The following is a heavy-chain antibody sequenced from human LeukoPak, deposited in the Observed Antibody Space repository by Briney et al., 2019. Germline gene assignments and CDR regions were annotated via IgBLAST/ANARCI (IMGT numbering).Heavy chain of an antibody. D-gene: IGHD2-2*01. J-gene: IGHJ4*02. CDR3: AKDPDYCSSTSCYVDY. Sequence: GGSLRLSCAASGFTFSSYAMSWVRQAPGKGLEWVSAISGSGGSTYYADSVKGRLTISRDNSKNTLYLQMNSLRAEDTAVYYCAKDPDYCSSTSCYVDYWGQGTLVTVSS. CDR1: GFTFSSYA. V-gene: IGHV3-23*01. CDR2: ISGSGGST.